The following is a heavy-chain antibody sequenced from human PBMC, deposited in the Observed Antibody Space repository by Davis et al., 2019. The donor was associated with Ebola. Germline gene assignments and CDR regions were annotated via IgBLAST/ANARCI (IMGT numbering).Heavy chain of an antibody. J-gene: IGHJ4*02. CDR1: GGSFSGYY. V-gene: IGHV4-34*01. CDR2: INHSGST. CDR3: ARHTGIAVAGTPRYYFDY. Sequence: MPGGSLRLSCAVYGGSFSGYYWSWIRQPPGKGLEWIGEINHSGSTNYNPSLKSRVTISVDTSKKQFSLKLSSVTAADTAVYYCARHTGIAVAGTPRYYFDYWGQGTLVTVSS. D-gene: IGHD6-19*01.